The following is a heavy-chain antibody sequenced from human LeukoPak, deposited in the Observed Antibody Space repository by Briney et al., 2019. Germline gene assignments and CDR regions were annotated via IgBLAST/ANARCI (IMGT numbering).Heavy chain of an antibody. J-gene: IGHJ4*02. D-gene: IGHD7-27*01. CDR2: ITTSDGNT. V-gene: IGHV3-23*01. Sequence: GGSLRLSGADSGFTFSCYTMSWVRQAPGKGLEWVSTITTSDGNTYYADSVKGRFTVSRDNSKNTLFLQMNSLRAEDTAVYYGAKDGGLWVSAHWGDSWGRGTLVTVSS. CDR1: GFTFSCYT. CDR3: AKDGGLWVSAHWGDS.